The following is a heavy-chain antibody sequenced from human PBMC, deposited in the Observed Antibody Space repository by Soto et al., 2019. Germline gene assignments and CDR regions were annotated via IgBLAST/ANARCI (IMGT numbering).Heavy chain of an antibody. CDR2: ISDSSTST. D-gene: IGHD2-2*01. V-gene: IGHV3-23*01. J-gene: IGHJ6*02. Sequence: EVQLLESGGGLVQPGGSLRLSCAASGFRFNNYAMTWVRQAPGKGLEWVSSISDSSTSTYYADSVKGRFTISRDNFKNTLSLQMASLRVEETAVYYCAKGGGGRPTCSGMDVWGQGTTVTVSS. CDR3: AKGGGGRPTCSGMDV. CDR1: GFRFNNYA.